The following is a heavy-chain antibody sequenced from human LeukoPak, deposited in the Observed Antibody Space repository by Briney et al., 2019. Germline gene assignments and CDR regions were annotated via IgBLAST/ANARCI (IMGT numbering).Heavy chain of an antibody. CDR1: GFTFNRRG. V-gene: IGHV3-30*02. J-gene: IGHJ4*02. D-gene: IGHD3-22*01. CDR2: VRYDGGNE. Sequence: AGGSLRLSCAASGFTFNRRGMHWVRQAPGKGLEWVAFVRYDGGNEYYGDSVRGRFTISRDNFRNTLSLYMASLTPEDTAVYYCAKDGDDCIDSWGQGTLVTVSS. CDR3: AKDGDDCIDS.